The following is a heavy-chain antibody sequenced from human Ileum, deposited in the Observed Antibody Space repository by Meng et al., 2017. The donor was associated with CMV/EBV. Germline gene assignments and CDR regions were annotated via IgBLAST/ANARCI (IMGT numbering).Heavy chain of an antibody. J-gene: IGHJ4*02. Sequence: GESLKISCAASGFTFSSYAMSRVRQAPGKGLEWVSAISGSGGSTYYADSVKGRFTISRDNSKNTLYLQMNSLRAEDTAVYYCAKPHGSSGWYYFDYWGQGTLVTVSS. CDR2: ISGSGGST. CDR3: AKPHGSSGWYYFDY. V-gene: IGHV3-23*01. CDR1: GFTFSSYA. D-gene: IGHD6-19*01.